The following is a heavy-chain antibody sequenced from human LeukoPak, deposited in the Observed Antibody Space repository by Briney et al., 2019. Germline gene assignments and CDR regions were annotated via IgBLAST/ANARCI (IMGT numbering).Heavy chain of an antibody. CDR1: GYTFTGYY. Sequence: ASVKVSCKASGYTFTGYYIHWLRQAPGQGLEWMGWINPTSGGTNYAQNFQGRVTMTRDTSSTTAYMEMNRLRSDDTAVYFCARSGSYGEYFPHWGQGTLVTVSS. CDR3: ARSGSYGEYFPH. J-gene: IGHJ1*01. CDR2: INPTSGGT. D-gene: IGHD1-26*01. V-gene: IGHV1-2*02.